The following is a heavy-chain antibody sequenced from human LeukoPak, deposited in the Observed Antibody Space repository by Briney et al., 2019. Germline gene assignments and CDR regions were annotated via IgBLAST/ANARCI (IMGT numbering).Heavy chain of an antibody. J-gene: IGHJ5*02. CDR3: ARRTDSSSGWDP. D-gene: IGHD6-19*01. CDR1: GFTFSSYW. Sequence: GGSLRLSCAASGFTFSSYWMTWVRQAPGKGLEGVANIKQDGSEKHYVDSVKGRFTISRDNTKNSVYLQMNSLRVEDTAVYYCARRTDSSSGWDPWGQGTLVTVSS. CDR2: IKQDGSEK. V-gene: IGHV3-7*01.